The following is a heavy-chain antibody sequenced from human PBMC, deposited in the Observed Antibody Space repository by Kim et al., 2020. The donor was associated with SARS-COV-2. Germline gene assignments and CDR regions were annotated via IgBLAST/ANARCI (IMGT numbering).Heavy chain of an antibody. V-gene: IGHV4-61*01. CDR3: AILSGSYLSADY. CDR2: MYDSGST. Sequence: SETLSLTCTVSGASVSSGTYYWSWIRQPPGKGLERIGYMYDSGSTNYNPSLKSRVTISVDTSKNQFSLKLSSVTAADTAVYYCAILSGSYLSADYWGQGTLAT. J-gene: IGHJ4*01. CDR1: GASVSSGTYY. D-gene: IGHD1-26*01.